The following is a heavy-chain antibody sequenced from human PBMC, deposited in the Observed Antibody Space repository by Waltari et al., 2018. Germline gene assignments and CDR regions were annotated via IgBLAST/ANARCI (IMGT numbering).Heavy chain of an antibody. J-gene: IGHJ4*02. V-gene: IGHV3-23*01. CDR2: ISDSGVIT. Sequence: EEHLLESGGGLAKPGGSLRLSCAASGVNFISYAMSWVRQAPGKGLEWVSGISDSGVITKYADSVKGRFTVSRDNSKNTVFLHLNSLRAEDTAIYYCARHLYSIDYLELAKWGQGTLVTVSS. D-gene: IGHD3-22*01. CDR1: GVNFISYA. CDR3: ARHLYSIDYLELAK.